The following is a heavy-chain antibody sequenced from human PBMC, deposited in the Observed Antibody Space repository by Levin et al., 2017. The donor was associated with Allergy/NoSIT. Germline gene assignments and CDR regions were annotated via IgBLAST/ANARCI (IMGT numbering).Heavy chain of an antibody. CDR1: GFDFNKYA. CDR3: AKGIDFWSGYYDL. D-gene: IGHD3-3*01. J-gene: IGHJ4*02. CDR2: SSSDGVNK. V-gene: IGHV3-30*18. Sequence: GGSLRLSCAASGFDFNKYAMHWVRQAPGKGLEWLAVSSSDGVNKYYADSVRGRFTISRDNSKNTLYLQMNSLRAEDTAVFYCAKGIDFWSGYYDLRGLGTLVTVSS.